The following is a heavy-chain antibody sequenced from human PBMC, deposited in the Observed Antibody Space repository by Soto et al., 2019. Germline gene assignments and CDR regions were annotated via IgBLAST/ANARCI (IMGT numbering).Heavy chain of an antibody. V-gene: IGHV1-46*01. CDR2: INPSGGST. J-gene: IGHJ4*02. Sequence: GASVKVSCKASGYTLIMYYIHWMRQAPGQGLEWMGLINPSGGSTTYAQKFQGRVTMTRDTSTSTVYMDLSSLKSEDTAVYYCARSPYSSGYYYAIDYWGQGTQVTVPQ. D-gene: IGHD3-22*01. CDR3: ARSPYSSGYYYAIDY. CDR1: GYTLIMYY.